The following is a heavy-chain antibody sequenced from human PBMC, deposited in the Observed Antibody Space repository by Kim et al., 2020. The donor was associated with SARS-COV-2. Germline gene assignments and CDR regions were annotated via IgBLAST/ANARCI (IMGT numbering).Heavy chain of an antibody. V-gene: IGHV4-34*01. Sequence: SETLSLTCAVYGGPFSGYFWTWIRQPPGKGLEWIGVISHSGITNYNPSLESRVTLSVDTAKNQFSLRLTSVTAADTALYYCARGRGVTGLRDIDYWGQGVLVPVSS. CDR2: ISHSGIT. CDR1: GGPFSGYF. J-gene: IGHJ4*02. D-gene: IGHD2-21*02. CDR3: ARGRGVTGLRDIDY.